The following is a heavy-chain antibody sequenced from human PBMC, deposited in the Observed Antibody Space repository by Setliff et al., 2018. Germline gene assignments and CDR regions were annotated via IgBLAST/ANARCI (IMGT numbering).Heavy chain of an antibody. CDR2: IKKDGSIK. V-gene: IGHV3-7*01. Sequence: GGSLRLSCAASGFTFRSYWMSWVRQAPGKGLEWVANIKKDGSIKYYLDSVRGRFTISRDNAENSLTLQMSSLRVEDTAVYYCSRDLQGSGDYVVDYWGQGTLVTVSS. J-gene: IGHJ4*02. D-gene: IGHD4-17*01. CDR1: GFTFRSYW. CDR3: SRDLQGSGDYVVDY.